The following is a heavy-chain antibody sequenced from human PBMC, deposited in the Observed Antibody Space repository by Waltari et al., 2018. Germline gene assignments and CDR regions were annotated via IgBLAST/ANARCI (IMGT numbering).Heavy chain of an antibody. CDR1: GGSISSSY. Sequence: VQLQESGPGLVKPSETLSLTCTVSGGSISSSYWSWIRQPPGKGLEWIGHVYYRGNTDYKPSLKSRVSMSVDTSKNQFSLKMTSVTAADTAIYFCATYGSGSPSGYWLDPWGPGTLVIVSA. D-gene: IGHD3-10*01. CDR2: VYYRGNT. CDR3: ATYGSGSPSGYWLDP. V-gene: IGHV4-59*01. J-gene: IGHJ5*02.